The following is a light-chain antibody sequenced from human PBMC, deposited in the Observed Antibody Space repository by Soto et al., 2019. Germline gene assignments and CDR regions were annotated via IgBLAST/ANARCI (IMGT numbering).Light chain of an antibody. CDR3: QSYDSSVSGYVV. J-gene: IGLJ2*01. CDR2: GNS. Sequence: QSVLTQPPSVSGAPGQRVTISCTGSSSNIGAGYDVHWYQQLPGTAPKLLIYGNSNRPSGVPDRFSGSKSGTSASLAITGLQAEDEADDYCQSYDSSVSGYVVFGGGTKLTVL. V-gene: IGLV1-40*01. CDR1: SSNIGAGYD.